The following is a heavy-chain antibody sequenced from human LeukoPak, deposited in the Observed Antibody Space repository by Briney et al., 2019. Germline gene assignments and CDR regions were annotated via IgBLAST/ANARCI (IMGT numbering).Heavy chain of an antibody. D-gene: IGHD2/OR15-2a*01. CDR3: AREDPAIGTTSL. CDR2: INHSGST. Sequence: SETLSLTCTVSGVSISSYYWSWLRQPPGKGLEWIGEINHSGSTNYNPSLKSRVTISVDTSKNQFSLKLSSVTAADTAVYYCAREDPAIGTTSLWGQGTMVTVSS. V-gene: IGHV4-34*01. CDR1: GVSISSYY. J-gene: IGHJ3*01.